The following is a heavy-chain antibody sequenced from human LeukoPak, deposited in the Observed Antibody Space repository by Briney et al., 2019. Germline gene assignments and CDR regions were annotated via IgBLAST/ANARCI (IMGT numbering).Heavy chain of an antibody. CDR1: PGSISGYY. CDR3: ARSGYNSALHWFDP. Sequence: SETLSLTCTVSPGSISGYYWSWIRQPPGKGLEWIGYINYSGSTNYTPSLKSRVTISVATSKNQFSLKLSSVTAADTAMYHCARSGYNSALHWFDPWGQGTLVTVSS. V-gene: IGHV4-59*01. D-gene: IGHD6-19*01. J-gene: IGHJ5*02. CDR2: INYSGST.